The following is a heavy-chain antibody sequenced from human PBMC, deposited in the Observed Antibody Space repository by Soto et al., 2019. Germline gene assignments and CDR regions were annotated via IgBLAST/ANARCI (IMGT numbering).Heavy chain of an antibody. CDR2: IYYSGST. CDR3: ARGVAAAGTFY. CDR1: GGSISSYY. Sequence: SETLSLTCTVSGGSISSYYWSWIRQPPGKGLEWIGYIYYSGSTNYNPSLKSRVTISVDTSKNQFSLKLSSVTAADTAVYYCARGVAAAGTFYWGQGTLVTVSS. D-gene: IGHD6-13*01. J-gene: IGHJ4*02. V-gene: IGHV4-59*01.